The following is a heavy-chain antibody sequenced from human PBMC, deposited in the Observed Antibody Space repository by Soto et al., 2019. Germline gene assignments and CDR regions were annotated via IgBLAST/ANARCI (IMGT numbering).Heavy chain of an antibody. CDR3: AKVLIAAAGTGY. Sequence: EVQLVESGGVVVQPGGSLRLSCAASGFTFDDYTMHWVRQAPGKGLEWVSLISWDGGSTYYADSVKGRFTISRDNSKNSLYLQMNSLRAEDTAVYYCAKVLIAAAGTGYWGQGTLVTVSS. CDR2: ISWDGGST. V-gene: IGHV3-43*01. CDR1: GFTFDDYT. D-gene: IGHD6-13*01. J-gene: IGHJ4*02.